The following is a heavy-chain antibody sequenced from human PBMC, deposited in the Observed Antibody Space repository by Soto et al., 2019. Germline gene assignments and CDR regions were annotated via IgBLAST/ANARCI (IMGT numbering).Heavy chain of an antibody. V-gene: IGHV4-59*08. J-gene: IGHJ4*02. CDR3: ARRYGGNLDY. CDR2: IYYSGST. D-gene: IGHD1-26*01. CDR1: GGSISSYY. Sequence: QVQLQESGPGLVKPSETLSLTCTVSGGSISSYYWSWIRQPPGKGLEWIGYIYYSGSTHYNPSLKSRVTISVDTSKNQFSLKLSSVTAADTAGYYCARRYGGNLDYWGQGTLVTVSS.